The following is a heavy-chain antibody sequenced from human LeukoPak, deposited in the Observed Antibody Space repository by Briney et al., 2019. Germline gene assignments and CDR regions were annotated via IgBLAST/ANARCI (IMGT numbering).Heavy chain of an antibody. CDR2: IYHSGST. J-gene: IGHJ4*02. CDR1: GYSISSGYY. D-gene: IGHD4-17*01. Sequence: PSETLSLTCTVSGYSISSGYYWGWIRQPPGKGPEWIGSIYHSGSTYYNPSLKSRVTISVDTSKNQFSLKLSSVTAADTAVYYCARDSPGDYVNYWGQGTLVTVSS. CDR3: ARDSPGDYVNY. V-gene: IGHV4-38-2*02.